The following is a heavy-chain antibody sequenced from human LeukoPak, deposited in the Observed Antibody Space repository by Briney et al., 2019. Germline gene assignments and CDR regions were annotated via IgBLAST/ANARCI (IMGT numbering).Heavy chain of an antibody. D-gene: IGHD6-19*01. CDR1: GGSISSYY. Sequence: SETLSLTCTVWGGSISSYYWSGIGQPPGRGLDGFGYIYYSGSTNYNPSLKSRVTISVDPSKNQFSLKLSSVTAADTAVYYCARTYSSGWYFGMDVWGQGTTVTVSS. V-gene: IGHV4-59*08. CDR3: ARTYSSGWYFGMDV. J-gene: IGHJ6*02. CDR2: IYYSGST.